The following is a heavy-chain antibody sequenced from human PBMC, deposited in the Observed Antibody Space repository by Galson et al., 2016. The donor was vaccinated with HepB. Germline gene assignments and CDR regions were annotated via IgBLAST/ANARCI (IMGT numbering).Heavy chain of an antibody. CDR2: INNTCIYI. J-gene: IGHJ4*02. CDR1: RFTFSNYT. V-gene: IGHV3-21*01. D-gene: IGHD6-19*01. Sequence: SLRLSCAASRFTFSNYTMNCFRQAPEKALEWVSCINNTCIYIYYADSMKGRFTISRDNAKNSVYLQMNRLRGEDTAVYYCVAGSGWLPDYWGQGTLVTVSS. CDR3: VAGSGWLPDY.